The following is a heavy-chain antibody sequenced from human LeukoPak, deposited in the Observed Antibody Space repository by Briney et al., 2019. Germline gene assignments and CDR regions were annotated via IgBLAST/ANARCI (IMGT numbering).Heavy chain of an antibody. CDR1: GFTFNNYD. V-gene: IGHV3-30*18. CDR2: ISYDGSNK. D-gene: IGHD6-13*01. J-gene: IGHJ4*02. CDR3: AKDGYSSSSFDY. Sequence: QTGGSLRLSCAASGFTFNNYDMHWVRQAPGKGLEWVTIISYDGSNKYYADSVKGRFTTSRDNSKNTLFLQMNSLRAEDTAVYYCAKDGYSSSSFDYWGQGTLVTVSS.